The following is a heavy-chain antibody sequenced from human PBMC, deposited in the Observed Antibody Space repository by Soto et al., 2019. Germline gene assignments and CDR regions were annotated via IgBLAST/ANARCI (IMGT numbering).Heavy chain of an antibody. CDR1: GFTFYNYA. CDR2: IDYDGVNK. D-gene: IGHD2-21*02. V-gene: IGHV3-23*01. Sequence: GGSLRLSCAASGFTFYNYAMNWVRQAPGKGLEWVSTIDYDGVNKHYADSVKGRFTISTDKSTNTLYLQMSSLRAEDTAIYYCAKDDPGDFYSYYGLDVWGQGTTVTVSS. CDR3: AKDDPGDFYSYYGLDV. J-gene: IGHJ6*02.